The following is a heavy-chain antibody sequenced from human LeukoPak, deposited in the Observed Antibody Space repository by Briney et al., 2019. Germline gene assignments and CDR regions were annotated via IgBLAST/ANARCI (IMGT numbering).Heavy chain of an antibody. Sequence: SETLSLTCTVSGVSISSYYWSWIRQPPGKGLEWIGYIYYSGSTNYNPSLKTRVTISVDTSKNQFSLKLSSVTAADTAVYYCARESGARTLDYWGPGTLVTVSS. D-gene: IGHD3-10*01. CDR2: IYYSGST. CDR1: GVSISSYY. CDR3: ARESGARTLDY. J-gene: IGHJ4*02. V-gene: IGHV4-59*01.